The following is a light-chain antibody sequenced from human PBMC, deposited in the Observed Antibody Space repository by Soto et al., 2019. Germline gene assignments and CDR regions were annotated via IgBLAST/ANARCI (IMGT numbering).Light chain of an antibody. CDR2: DAS. Sequence: ILIAQSPGTLSLSPGERATLSCRASQSIGDYLAWYQHKPAQAPRLLIYDASKRATGIPARLNGSGSGTDFTLTISTLEPEDFAVYYCQQRSSWLTFGGGTKVDIK. CDR3: QQRSSWLT. CDR1: QSIGDY. V-gene: IGKV3-11*01. J-gene: IGKJ4*01.